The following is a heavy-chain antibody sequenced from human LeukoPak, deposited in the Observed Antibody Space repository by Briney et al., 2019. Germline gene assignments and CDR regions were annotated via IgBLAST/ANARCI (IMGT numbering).Heavy chain of an antibody. CDR2: ISSSSYI. CDR3: AVEMATAPFDY. V-gene: IGHV3-21*01. CDR1: GFTFSSYS. J-gene: IGHJ4*02. Sequence: GGSLRLSCAASGFTFSSYSMNWVRQAPGKGLEWVSSISSSSYIYYADSVKGRFTISRDNSKNTLYLQMNSLRAEDTAVYYCAVEMATAPFDYWGQGTLVTVSS. D-gene: IGHD5-24*01.